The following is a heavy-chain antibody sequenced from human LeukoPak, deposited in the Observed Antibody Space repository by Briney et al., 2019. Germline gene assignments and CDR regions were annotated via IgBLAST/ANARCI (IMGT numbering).Heavy chain of an antibody. CDR3: AKDRIRYFDWLCFDY. D-gene: IGHD3-9*01. V-gene: IGHV3-23*01. CDR1: GFTFSSYD. J-gene: IGHJ4*02. Sequence: PGGSLRLSCTASGFTFSSYDMSWVRQAPGKGLEWVSAISGSGGSTYYADSVKGRFTISRDNYKNTLYLQMNRLRAEDTAVYYLAKDRIRYFDWLCFDYWGQGTLVTVSS. CDR2: ISGSGGST.